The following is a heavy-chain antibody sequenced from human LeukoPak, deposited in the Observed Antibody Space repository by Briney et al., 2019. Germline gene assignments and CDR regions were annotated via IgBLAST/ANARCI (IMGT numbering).Heavy chain of an antibody. CDR2: IYYSGST. CDR3: ARSYYYDSSGYPY. J-gene: IGHJ4*02. V-gene: IGHV4-39*01. CDR1: GGSISSSSYY. Sequence: SETLSLTCTVSGGSISSSSYYWGWIRQPPGKGLEWIGSIYYSGSTYYNPSLKSRVTISVDTSKNQFSLKLSSVTAADTAVYYCARSYYYDSSGYPYWGKGTLVTVSS. D-gene: IGHD3-22*01.